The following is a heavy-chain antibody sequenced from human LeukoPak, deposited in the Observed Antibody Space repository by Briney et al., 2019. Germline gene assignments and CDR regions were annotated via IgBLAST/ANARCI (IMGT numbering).Heavy chain of an antibody. CDR3: TPDPNHRNEAFDI. CDR1: GSGFIFSDAW. J-gene: IGHJ3*02. CDR2: IKSGTDGGAV. V-gene: IGHV3-15*01. Sequence: PGGSLRLSCVASGSGFIFSDAWMNWVRQAPGKGLEWVARIKSGTDGGAVSYGVPAKGRLLISRDDEKNTLYLQMNSLKIEDTAVYFCTPDPNHRNEAFDIWGQGTMATVSS. D-gene: IGHD1-14*01.